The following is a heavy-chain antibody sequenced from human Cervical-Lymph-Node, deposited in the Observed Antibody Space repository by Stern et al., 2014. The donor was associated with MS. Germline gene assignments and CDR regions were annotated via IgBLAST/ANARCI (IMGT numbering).Heavy chain of an antibody. J-gene: IGHJ6*02. CDR1: GYTFTSYY. CDR2: INPSGGST. Sequence: VQLVESGAEVKKPGASVKVSCKASGYTFTSYYMHWVRQAPGQGLEWMGIINPSGGSTSYAQKFQGRVTMTRDTSTSTVYMELSSLRSEDTAVYYCARNYYDSSGYQNYYYYGMDVWGQGTTVTASS. D-gene: IGHD3-22*01. V-gene: IGHV1-46*01. CDR3: ARNYYDSSGYQNYYYYGMDV.